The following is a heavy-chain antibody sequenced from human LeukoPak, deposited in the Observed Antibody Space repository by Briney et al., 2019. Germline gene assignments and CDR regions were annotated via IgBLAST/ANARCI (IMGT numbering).Heavy chain of an antibody. CDR3: AKYRRNDYYYYYYMDV. Sequence: GGSLRLSCAASGFTFSSYSMNWVRQAPGKGLEWVSFITDSSGTKYYAGSVQGRFTISRDNAKNSLYLQMNSLRAEDTAVYYCAKYRRNDYYYYYYMDVWGKGTTVTVSS. CDR2: ITDSSGTK. J-gene: IGHJ6*03. D-gene: IGHD1-1*01. V-gene: IGHV3-48*04. CDR1: GFTFSSYS.